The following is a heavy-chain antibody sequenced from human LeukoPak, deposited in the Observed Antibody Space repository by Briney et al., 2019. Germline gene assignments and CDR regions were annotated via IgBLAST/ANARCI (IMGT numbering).Heavy chain of an antibody. CDR3: AKDASTVTLHADY. CDR1: GFTFSSFG. Sequence: GRSLRLSCAASGFTFSSFGRHWVRQAPGKGLEWVAVLSYDGSNSYYADSVKGRFTISRDNSKNTLYLQMNSLRGEDTAVYYCAKDASTVTLHADYWGQGTLVTVSS. CDR2: LSYDGSNS. V-gene: IGHV3-30*18. D-gene: IGHD4-17*01. J-gene: IGHJ4*02.